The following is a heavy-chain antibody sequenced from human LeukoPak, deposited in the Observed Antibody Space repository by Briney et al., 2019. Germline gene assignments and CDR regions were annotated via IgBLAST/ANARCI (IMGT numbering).Heavy chain of an antibody. V-gene: IGHV3-23*01. CDR2: ISGSGGAT. J-gene: IGHJ6*02. D-gene: IGHD3-9*01. Sequence: QPGGSLRLSCAASGFTFSNYAMSWVRQAPGKGLEWVSGISGSGGATYYADSVKGRFTISRDNSKNTLYLQMDSLRAEDTAVYYCARVSGTISYGVDVWGQGTTVTVSS. CDR3: ARVSGTISYGVDV. CDR1: GFTFSNYA.